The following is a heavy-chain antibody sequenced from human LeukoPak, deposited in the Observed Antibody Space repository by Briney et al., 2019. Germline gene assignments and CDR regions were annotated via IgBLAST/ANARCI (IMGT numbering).Heavy chain of an antibody. CDR2: IIPIFGTA. D-gene: IGHD1-26*01. J-gene: IGHJ4*02. CDR3: ARDRIVGVIGEFDY. V-gene: IGHV1-69*01. CDR1: GGTFSSYA. Sequence: ASVTVSCKASGGTFSSYAISWVRQAPGQGLEWMGGIIPIFGTANYAQKFQGRVTITADESTSTAYMELSSLRSEDTAVYYCARDRIVGVIGEFDYWGQGTLVTVSS.